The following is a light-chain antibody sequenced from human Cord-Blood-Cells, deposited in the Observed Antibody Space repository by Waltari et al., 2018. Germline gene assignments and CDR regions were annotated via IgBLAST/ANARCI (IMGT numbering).Light chain of an antibody. CDR2: VAT. CDR1: QSVSNN. J-gene: IGKJ4*01. Sequence: LTPSLSPRSVSPRERATLSCRASQSVSNNVAWYQQKTSQAPRLLIYVATTRATGSPARCSGSGAWTEFTLTSSSQQSDVVAVYYHQHYNNWPPLTFGRGTKVEIK. V-gene: IGKV3-15*01. CDR3: QHYNNWPPLT.